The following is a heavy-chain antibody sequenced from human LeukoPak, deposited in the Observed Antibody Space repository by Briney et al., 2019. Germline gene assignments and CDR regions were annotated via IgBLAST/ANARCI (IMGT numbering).Heavy chain of an antibody. Sequence: PGGSLRLSCAASGFTFSSYAMSWVRQAPGKGLEWVSGISGSGGDTHYADSVKGRFTISRDNSKNTLYLQMNSLRAEDTAVYYCARDLGIVVVDDYWGQGTLVTVSS. D-gene: IGHD2-15*01. CDR2: ISGSGGDT. V-gene: IGHV3-23*01. J-gene: IGHJ4*02. CDR3: ARDLGIVVVDDY. CDR1: GFTFSSYA.